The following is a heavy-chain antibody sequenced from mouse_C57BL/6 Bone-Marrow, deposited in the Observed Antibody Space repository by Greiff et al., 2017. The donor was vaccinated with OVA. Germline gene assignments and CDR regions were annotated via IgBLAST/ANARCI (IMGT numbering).Heavy chain of an antibody. CDR3: TRGANWAYFDY. CDR2: IDPETGGT. Sequence: VQLQQSGAELVRPGASVTLSCKASGYTFTDYEMHWVKQTPVHGLEWIGAIDPETGGTAYNQKFKGKAILTADKSSSTAYMELRSLTSEDSAVYYCTRGANWAYFDYWGQGTTLTVSS. V-gene: IGHV1-15*01. J-gene: IGHJ2*01. CDR1: GYTFTDYE. D-gene: IGHD4-1*01.